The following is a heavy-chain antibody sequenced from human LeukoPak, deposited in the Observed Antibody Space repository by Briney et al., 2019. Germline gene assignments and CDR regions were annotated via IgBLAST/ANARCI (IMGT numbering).Heavy chain of an antibody. V-gene: IGHV1-69*13. Sequence: SVKVSCKASGGTFSSYAISWVRQAPGQGLEWMGGTIPIFGTANYAQKFQGRVTITADESTSTAYMELSSLRSEDTAVYYCATRSVRKGLSYFDYWGQGTLVTVSS. D-gene: IGHD2/OR15-2a*01. CDR1: GGTFSSYA. J-gene: IGHJ4*02. CDR3: ATRSVRKGLSYFDY. CDR2: TIPIFGTA.